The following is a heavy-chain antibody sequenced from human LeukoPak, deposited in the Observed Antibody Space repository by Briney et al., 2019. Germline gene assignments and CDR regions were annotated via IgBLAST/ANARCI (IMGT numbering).Heavy chain of an antibody. V-gene: IGHV4-59*12. D-gene: IGHD3-10*01. CDR2: IYHSGST. CDR3: AREVGQFYYGSGSYLGYFGY. Sequence: SETLSLTCTVSGGSISSYYWSWIRQPPGKGLEWIGYIYHSGSTYYNPSLKSRVTISVDRSKNQFSLKLSSVTAADAAVYYCAREVGQFYYGSGSYLGYFGYWGQGTLVTVSS. J-gene: IGHJ4*02. CDR1: GGSISSYY.